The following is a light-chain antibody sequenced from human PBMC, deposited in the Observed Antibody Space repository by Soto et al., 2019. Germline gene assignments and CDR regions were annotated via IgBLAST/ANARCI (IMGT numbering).Light chain of an antibody. CDR2: GSS. V-gene: IGKV3-20*01. Sequence: EVVLTQSPGTLSLSPGERATLSCRASQSVSNKYLAWYQQKPGQAPRLLIFGSSDRATGIPDRFSGSGSGPDFTLTISRLEPEDFAVYYCQQYGSSPPYTFGQGTKLEIK. CDR3: QQYGSSPPYT. J-gene: IGKJ2*01. CDR1: QSVSNKY.